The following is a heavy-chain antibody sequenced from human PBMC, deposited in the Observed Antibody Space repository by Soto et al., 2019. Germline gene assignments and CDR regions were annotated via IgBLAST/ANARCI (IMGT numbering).Heavy chain of an antibody. CDR2: IIPYYNTL. V-gene: IGHV1-69*01. CDR3: ASGASRWYPYFFDS. Sequence: QAQVVQSGAEVRKPGSSVKLSCKASEGTFNSYAIAWVRQAPGQGLEWMGGIIPYYNTLNYAQKFQDRVTITADASTNTVYMELSSLRSDDTAVYFCASGASRWYPYFFDSWAQGTVVTVSS. J-gene: IGHJ4*02. CDR1: EGTFNSYA. D-gene: IGHD6-13*01.